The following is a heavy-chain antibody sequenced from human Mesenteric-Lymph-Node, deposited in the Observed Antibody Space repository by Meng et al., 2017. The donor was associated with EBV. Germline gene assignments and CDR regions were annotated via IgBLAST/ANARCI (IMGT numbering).Heavy chain of an antibody. D-gene: IGHD3-10*01. CDR3: AREGGPGLFYYVY. CDR2: INTYNDNT. J-gene: IGHJ4*02. Sequence: QVQLVQSGAEVKKPGALVKVACKASGYTFTGYGISRVRQAPGQGLEWMGWINTYNDNTNYAQKLQGRVTMTTDTSTSTAYMELSCLKSEDTAVYFCAREGGPGLFYYVYWGQGTLVTVSS. CDR1: GYTFTGYG. V-gene: IGHV1-18*01.